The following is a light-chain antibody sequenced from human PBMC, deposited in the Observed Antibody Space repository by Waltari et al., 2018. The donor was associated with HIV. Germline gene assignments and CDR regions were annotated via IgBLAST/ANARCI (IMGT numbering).Light chain of an antibody. CDR2: RVK. CDR3: TSYTTTATLV. Sequence: QSVLTQPASVSGSPGQSVTISCTGTSSAFGFDNYVSWYQQHPGKVPTNLIYRVKSRPSGVSDRFSGSKSGNTASLTISGLQSEDEADYYCTSYTTTATLVFGGGTKLTVL. CDR1: SSAFGFDNY. J-gene: IGLJ3*02. V-gene: IGLV2-14*03.